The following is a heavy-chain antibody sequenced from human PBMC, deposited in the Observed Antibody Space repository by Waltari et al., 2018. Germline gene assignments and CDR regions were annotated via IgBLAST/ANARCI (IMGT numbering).Heavy chain of an antibody. Sequence: QVQLQQWGAGLLKPSETLSLTCAVYGGSFSGYYWSWIRQPPGKGLEWIGEINHRGSTNYNPSLKSRVTIAVDTSKNQFSLKLSSVTAADTAVYYCARGRIQLWLHRFDYWGQGTLVTVSS. J-gene: IGHJ4*02. CDR2: INHRGST. V-gene: IGHV4-34*01. CDR1: GGSFSGYY. CDR3: ARGRIQLWLHRFDY. D-gene: IGHD5-18*01.